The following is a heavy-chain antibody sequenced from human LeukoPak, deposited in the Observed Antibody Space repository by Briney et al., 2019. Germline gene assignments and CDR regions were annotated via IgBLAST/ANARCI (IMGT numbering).Heavy chain of an antibody. J-gene: IGHJ4*02. CDR3: ARREEYCSSTSCPDY. V-gene: IGHV4-30-4*08. CDR2: IYYSGST. D-gene: IGHD2-2*01. CDR1: GGSISSGDYY. Sequence: TLSLTCTVSGGSISSGDYYWSWIRQPPGKGLEWIGYIYYSGSTYYNPSLKSRVTISVDTSKNQFSLKLSSVTAADTAVYYCARREEYCSSTSCPDYWGQGTLVTVSS.